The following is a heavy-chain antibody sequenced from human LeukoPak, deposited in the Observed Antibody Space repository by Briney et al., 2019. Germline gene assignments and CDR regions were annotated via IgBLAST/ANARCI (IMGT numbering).Heavy chain of an antibody. V-gene: IGHV3-23*01. D-gene: IGHD6-19*01. CDR3: ARYSSGWTASYNWFDP. J-gene: IGHJ5*02. CDR2: ISGSGGST. CDR1: GFTFSSYA. Sequence: GGSLRLSCAASGFTFSSYAMSWVRQAPGKGLEWVSAISGSGGSTYYADSVKGRFTISRDNSKNSLYLQMNSLRAEDTAVYYCARYSSGWTASYNWFDPWGQGTLVTVSS.